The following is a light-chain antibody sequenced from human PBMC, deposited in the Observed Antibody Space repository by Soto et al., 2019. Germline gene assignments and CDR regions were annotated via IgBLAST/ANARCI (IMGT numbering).Light chain of an antibody. CDR1: QSVSSD. V-gene: IGKV3-15*01. CDR2: GAS. Sequence: EIVMTQSPATLSVSPGERATHSCRASQSVSSDLAWYHQKPGQAPRLLIYGASTRATGIPARFSGSGSGTEFTLTINSLQSEDFAVYYCQQYNNWPRTFGQGTNVDSK. CDR3: QQYNNWPRT. J-gene: IGKJ1*01.